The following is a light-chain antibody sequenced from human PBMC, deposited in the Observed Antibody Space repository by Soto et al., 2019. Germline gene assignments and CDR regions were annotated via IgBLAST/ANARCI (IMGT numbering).Light chain of an antibody. J-gene: IGKJ4*01. CDR3: QQGNSFPLT. CDR2: AAS. Sequence: DIQMTQSPSSVSASVGDRVTITCRASQDISSWLAWFQQKPGKAPKLLNYAASSLQIGIPSRYSGSGSGTDFSLTIGSLQPEDYATYYCQQGNSFPLTFGGGTTVEIK. V-gene: IGKV1-12*01. CDR1: QDISSW.